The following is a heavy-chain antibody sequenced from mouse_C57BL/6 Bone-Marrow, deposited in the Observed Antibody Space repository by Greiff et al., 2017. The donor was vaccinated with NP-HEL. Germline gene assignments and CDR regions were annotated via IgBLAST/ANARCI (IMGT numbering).Heavy chain of an antibody. Sequence: VQLQQSGAELVRPGASVTLSCKASGYTFTDYEMHWVKQTPVHGLEWIGAIDPETGGTAYNQKFKGKAILTADKSSSTAYMELRSLTSEDSAVYYCTSYSNYLFAYWGQGTLVTVSA. V-gene: IGHV1-15*01. CDR3: TSYSNYLFAY. J-gene: IGHJ3*01. D-gene: IGHD2-5*01. CDR1: GYTFTDYE. CDR2: IDPETGGT.